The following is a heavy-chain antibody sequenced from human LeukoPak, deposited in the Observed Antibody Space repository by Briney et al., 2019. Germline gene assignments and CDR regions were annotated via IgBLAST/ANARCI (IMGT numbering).Heavy chain of an antibody. Sequence: GGSLRLSCAASGFPFSNHAMNWVRQPPGKGLEWVAAISNGNTYYADSVRGRFTISRDDSRNMVYLQMNSLRDEDTALYYCVREAGYCATVCLKSNWFDPWGQGTLVTASS. J-gene: IGHJ5*02. CDR2: ISNGNT. D-gene: IGHD2-8*01. V-gene: IGHV3-23*01. CDR3: VREAGYCATVCLKSNWFDP. CDR1: GFPFSNHA.